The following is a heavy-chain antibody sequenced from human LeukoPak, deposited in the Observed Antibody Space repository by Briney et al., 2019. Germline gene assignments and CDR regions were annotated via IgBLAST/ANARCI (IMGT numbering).Heavy chain of an antibody. CDR1: GFTFSSYG. J-gene: IGHJ4*02. D-gene: IGHD2-15*01. CDR2: ISYDGSNK. Sequence: PGGSLRLSCAASGFTFSSYGMHWVRQALGKGLEWVAVISYDGSNKYYADSVKGRFTISRDNSKNTLYVQMNNLRAEDTAVYYCARDPHQGYCSGGSCLRAFDYWGQGTLVTVSS. CDR3: ARDPHQGYCSGGSCLRAFDY. V-gene: IGHV3-30*03.